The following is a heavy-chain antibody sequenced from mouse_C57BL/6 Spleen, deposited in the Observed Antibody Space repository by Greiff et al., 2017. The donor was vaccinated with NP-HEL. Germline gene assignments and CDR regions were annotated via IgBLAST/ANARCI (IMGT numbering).Heavy chain of an antibody. V-gene: IGHV1-22*01. CDR1: GYTFTDYN. CDR3: AKGGWFPFDY. J-gene: IGHJ2*01. CDR2: INPNNGGT. D-gene: IGHD2-3*01. Sequence: VQLQQSGPELVKPGASVKMSCKASGYTFTDYNMHWVKQSHGKSLEWIGYINPNNGGTSYNQKFKGKATLTVNKSSSTAYMELRSLTSEDSAVYYCAKGGWFPFDYWGQGTTLTVSS.